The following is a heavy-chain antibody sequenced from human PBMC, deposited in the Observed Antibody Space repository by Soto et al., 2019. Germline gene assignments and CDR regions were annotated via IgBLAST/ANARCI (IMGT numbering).Heavy chain of an antibody. CDR2: IIPLFGST. J-gene: IGHJ5*02. CDR3: ASGSALAAGS. CDR1: GGTFTSFT. D-gene: IGHD5-18*01. Sequence: QVQLVQSGAVVKKPGSSLKVSCRTSGGTFTSFTVSWVRQAPGQALEWIGGIIPLFGSTNYAHKYQGRRTITADRSTATAYLDLRSLKSDDTAVYYCASGSALAAGSWGQGTLVTVS. V-gene: IGHV1-69*06.